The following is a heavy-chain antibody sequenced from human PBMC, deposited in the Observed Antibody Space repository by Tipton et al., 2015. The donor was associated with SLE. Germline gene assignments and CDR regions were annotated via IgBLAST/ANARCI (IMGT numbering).Heavy chain of an antibody. Sequence: SLRLSCAASGFTFRSYWMHWIRQAPGKGLVWVSRTNEDGTITSYEDSVKGRFTISRDNAKNILYLQMNSLRVEDTALYHCARGIDPTSSRISDEWRQGTLLSVSA. D-gene: IGHD2-2*01. J-gene: IGHJ4*02. CDR2: TNEDGTIT. CDR3: ARGIDPTSSRISDE. V-gene: IGHV3-74*01. CDR1: GFTFRSYW.